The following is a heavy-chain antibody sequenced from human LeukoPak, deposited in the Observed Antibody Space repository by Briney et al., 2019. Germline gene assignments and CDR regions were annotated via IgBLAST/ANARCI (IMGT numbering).Heavy chain of an antibody. CDR1: GGSISSNY. V-gene: IGHV4-59*01. Sequence: SETLSLTCTVSGGSISSNYWSWIRQPPGKGLEWIGYIYYSGSTNYNPSLKSRVTILVDTSKNQFSLKLSSVTAADTAVYYCATHWSDPIRGYFDYWGQGTLVTVSS. J-gene: IGHJ4*02. CDR2: IYYSGST. D-gene: IGHD3-3*01. CDR3: ATHWSDPIRGYFDY.